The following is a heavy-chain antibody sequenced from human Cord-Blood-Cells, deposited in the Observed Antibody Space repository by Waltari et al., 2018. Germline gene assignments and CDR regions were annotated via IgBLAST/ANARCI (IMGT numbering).Heavy chain of an antibody. J-gene: IGHJ6*02. D-gene: IGHD3-10*01. CDR1: GYTFTGYH. CDR2: INPNSGGT. CDR3: ARQTMAPNYYYYYYGMDV. Sequence: QVQLVPSGAEVKKPGASVKVSCQASGYTFTGYHMHWVRQAPGQGLEWMGWINPNSGGTNYAQKFQGWVTMTRDTSISTAYMELSRLRSDDTAVYYCARQTMAPNYYYYYYGMDVWGQGTTVTVSS. V-gene: IGHV1-2*04.